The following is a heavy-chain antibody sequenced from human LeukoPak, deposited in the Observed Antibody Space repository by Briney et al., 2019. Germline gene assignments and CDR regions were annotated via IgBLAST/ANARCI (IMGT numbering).Heavy chain of an antibody. V-gene: IGHV4-39*01. CDR1: GGSISSSSYY. J-gene: IGHJ4*02. CDR3: ASFHIKDEH. D-gene: IGHD5-24*01. Sequence: PSETLSLTCTVSGGSISSSSYYWGWIRQPPGKGLEGIGSIYYSGSTYYNPSLKSRVTISVDKSKNQFSLKLSSVTAADTAVYYCASFHIKDEHWGERTLVSVSS. CDR2: IYYSGST.